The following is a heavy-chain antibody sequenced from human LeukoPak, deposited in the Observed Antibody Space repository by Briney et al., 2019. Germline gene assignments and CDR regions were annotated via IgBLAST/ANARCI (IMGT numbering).Heavy chain of an antibody. D-gene: IGHD6-13*01. CDR1: GFSFSSYS. J-gene: IGHJ4*02. Sequence: GGPLRLSCAASGFSFSSYSMNWVRQAPGRGLEWVSSISSSSSYIYDADSVKGRFTISRDNAKNSLYLQMNRLRAEDTAVYYCARHSSSWYIDYWGQGTLVTVSS. V-gene: IGHV3-21*01. CDR3: ARHSSSWYIDY. CDR2: ISSSSSYI.